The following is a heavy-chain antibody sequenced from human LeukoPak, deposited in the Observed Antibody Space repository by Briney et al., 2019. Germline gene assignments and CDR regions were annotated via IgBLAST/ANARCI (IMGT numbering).Heavy chain of an antibody. J-gene: IGHJ4*02. CDR1: GGSISSYY. CDR3: AREGGSYGLDY. CDR2: MHYSGST. V-gene: IGHV4-59*01. Sequence: PSETLSLTCTVSGGSISSYYWSWIRQPPGKGLEWIGYMHYSGSTNYNPSLKSRVTISVDTSKNQFSLKLSSVTAADTAVYYCAREGGSYGLDYWGQGTLVTVSS. D-gene: IGHD1-26*01.